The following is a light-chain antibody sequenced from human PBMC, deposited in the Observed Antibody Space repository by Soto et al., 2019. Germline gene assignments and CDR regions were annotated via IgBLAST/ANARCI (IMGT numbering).Light chain of an antibody. Sequence: EIVLPQSPGTLSLSPGERATLSCRASQTISNSYSARYQQKPGQAPRLLIYGASTRATGIPERFSGSGSGTDFTLTISRLEPGDFAVYYCQVYGDSSPTFGQGTKVEIK. CDR2: GAS. V-gene: IGKV3-20*01. CDR3: QVYGDSSPT. J-gene: IGKJ1*01. CDR1: QTISNSY.